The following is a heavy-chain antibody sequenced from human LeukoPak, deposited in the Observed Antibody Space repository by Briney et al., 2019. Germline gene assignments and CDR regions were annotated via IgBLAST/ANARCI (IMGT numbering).Heavy chain of an antibody. V-gene: IGHV3-48*03. D-gene: IGHD6-19*01. Sequence: GGSLRPSCAASGFTFSSYEMNWVRQAPGKGLEWVSYISSSGSTTYYAASVKGRFTISRDNAKNSLYLQMNSLRVEDTAVYYCASQKGRIAVAVDYWGQGTLVTVSS. CDR2: ISSSGSTT. CDR1: GFTFSSYE. CDR3: ASQKGRIAVAVDY. J-gene: IGHJ4*02.